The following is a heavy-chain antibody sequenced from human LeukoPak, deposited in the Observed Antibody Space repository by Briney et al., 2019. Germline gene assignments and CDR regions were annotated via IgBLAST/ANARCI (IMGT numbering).Heavy chain of an antibody. D-gene: IGHD4-11*01. CDR2: ISAYNGNT. J-gene: IGHJ3*02. V-gene: IGHV1-18*01. CDR1: GYTFTSYG. CDR3: ARDRNRGAFDI. Sequence: ASVKVSCKASGYTFTSYGISWVRQAPGQGLEWMGWISAYNGNTNYAQKLQGRVTMTTDTSTSTACMELRSLRSDDTAVYYCARDRNRGAFDIWGQGTMVTVSS.